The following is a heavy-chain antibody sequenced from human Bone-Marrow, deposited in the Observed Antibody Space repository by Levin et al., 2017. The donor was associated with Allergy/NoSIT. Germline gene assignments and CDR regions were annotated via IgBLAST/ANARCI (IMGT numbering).Heavy chain of an antibody. J-gene: IGHJ4*01. V-gene: IGHV1-69*04. CDR2: IIPVLDVT. Sequence: SVKVSCKASGDSFSSYAFTWVRQAPGQGLEWMGRIIPVLDVTNYAQRFQGRISLPADKSTTTVYMELRSLPSDDTAVYYCGRGGQAGSYYNLDGREYWGQGTLVTVSS. CDR1: GDSFSSYA. D-gene: IGHD3-10*01. CDR3: GRGGQAGSYYNLDGREY.